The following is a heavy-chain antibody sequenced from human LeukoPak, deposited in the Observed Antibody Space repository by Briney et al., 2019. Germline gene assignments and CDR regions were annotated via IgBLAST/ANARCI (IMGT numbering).Heavy chain of an antibody. J-gene: IGHJ3*02. V-gene: IGHV1-24*01. CDR2: FDPEDGET. CDR1: GYTLTELS. Sequence: ASVKVSCKVSGYTLTELSMHWVRQAPGKGLEWMGGFDPEDGETIYAQKFQGRVTMTEDTSTDTAYMELSSLRSEDTAVYYCATDLSILYVDTLPGTVVTGAFDIWGQGTMVTVSS. CDR3: ATDLSILYVDTLPGTVVTGAFDI. D-gene: IGHD4-23*01.